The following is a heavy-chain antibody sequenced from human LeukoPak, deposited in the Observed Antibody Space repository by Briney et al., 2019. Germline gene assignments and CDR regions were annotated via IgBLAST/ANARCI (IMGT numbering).Heavy chain of an antibody. D-gene: IGHD1-26*01. CDR2: ISGGRVGT. V-gene: IGHV3-23*01. Sequence: PGGSLRLSCAASGFTFSSYGMSWVRQAPGKGLEWVSTISGGRVGTYYADSVKGRCTISRDNSKNTLYLQMHSLRAEDTAVYYCAKGEADLDYWGQGTLVTVAS. J-gene: IGHJ4*02. CDR1: GFTFSSYG. CDR3: AKGEADLDY.